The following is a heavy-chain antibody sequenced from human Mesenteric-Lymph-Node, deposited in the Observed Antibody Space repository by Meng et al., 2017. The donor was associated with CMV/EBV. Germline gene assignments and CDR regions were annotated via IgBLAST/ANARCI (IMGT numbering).Heavy chain of an antibody. CDR1: GFTFSSYW. CDR2: INTDGSST. V-gene: IGHV3-74*01. D-gene: IGHD6-6*01. Sequence: GESLKISCAASGFTFSSYWMHWVRQVPGKGLVWVSRINTDGSSTSYADSVKGRFTISRDNAKNTLYLQMNSLRAEDTAVYYCASLGSSSTFDIWGQGTVVTVSS. CDR3: ASLGSSSTFDI. J-gene: IGHJ3*02.